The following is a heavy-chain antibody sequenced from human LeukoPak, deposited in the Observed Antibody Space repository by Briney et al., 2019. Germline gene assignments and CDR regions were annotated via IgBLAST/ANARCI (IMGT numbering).Heavy chain of an antibody. D-gene: IGHD6-19*01. Sequence: GGSLRLSCAASGFAFSSYRMNWVRQAPGKGLEWISYISRSISTIYYAESVKGRFIISRDNAKNSLFLQMNSLRDEDTAVYYCARETSSGWYIPLWGQGTLVTVSS. CDR1: GFAFSSYR. CDR3: ARETSSGWYIPL. J-gene: IGHJ4*02. CDR2: ISRSISTI. V-gene: IGHV3-48*02.